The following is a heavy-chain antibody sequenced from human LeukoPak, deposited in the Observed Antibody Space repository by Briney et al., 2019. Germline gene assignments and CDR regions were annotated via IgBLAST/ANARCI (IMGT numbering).Heavy chain of an antibody. J-gene: IGHJ4*02. CDR3: ARVDGGYYYFDY. V-gene: IGHV4-59*11. CDR1: GGSISSHY. Sequence: SETLSLTRTVSGGSISSHYWSWIRQPPGKGLEWIGYIYYSGSTNYNPSLKSRVTISVDTSKNQFSLKLSSVTAADTAVYYCARVDGGYYYFDYWGQGTLVTVSS. D-gene: IGHD2-21*02. CDR2: IYYSGST.